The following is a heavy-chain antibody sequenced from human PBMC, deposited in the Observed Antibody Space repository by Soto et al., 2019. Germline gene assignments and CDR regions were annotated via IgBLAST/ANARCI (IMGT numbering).Heavy chain of an antibody. D-gene: IGHD2-2*01. CDR3: PDHHGPPTPEIWSDP. Sequence: QVHLVQSGVEVKTPGASVKVSCQASGYTFFTYDISWVRQAPGQGLEWMGWISTYSGDTKYAQKFQGRVTMTTDTPTPPANRKRGALSPADTAVNYCPDHHGPPTPEIWSDPWGKEPWSPSPQ. CDR2: ISTYSGDT. V-gene: IGHV1-18*01. J-gene: IGHJ5*01. CDR1: GYTFFTYD.